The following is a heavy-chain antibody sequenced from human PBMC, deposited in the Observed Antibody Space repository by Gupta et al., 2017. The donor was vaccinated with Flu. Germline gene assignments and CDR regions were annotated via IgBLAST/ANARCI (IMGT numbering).Heavy chain of an antibody. Sequence: IRQLPGKGLEWIGYMYYTGKTYSNPSLQSRLAMSVDTSKNQFSLKLNSVTAADTAVYYCARDATSNLNVFEIWGQGTVVTVSS. D-gene: IGHD4-4*01. J-gene: IGHJ3*02. V-gene: IGHV4-31*02. CDR2: MYYTGKT. CDR3: ARDATSNLNVFEI.